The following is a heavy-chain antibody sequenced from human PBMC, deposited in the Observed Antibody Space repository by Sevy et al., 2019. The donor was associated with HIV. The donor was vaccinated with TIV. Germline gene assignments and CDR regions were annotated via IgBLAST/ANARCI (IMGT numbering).Heavy chain of an antibody. D-gene: IGHD3-22*01. J-gene: IGHJ4*02. CDR2: ISYDGSNK. Sequence: GGSLRLSCAASGFTFSSYAMHWVRQAPGKGLEWVAVISYDGSNKYYADSVKGRFTISRDNSKNTLYLHMNSLRAEDTAVYYCARGSGYFDYWGQGTLVTVSS. V-gene: IGHV3-30-3*01. CDR1: GFTFSSYA. CDR3: ARGSGYFDY.